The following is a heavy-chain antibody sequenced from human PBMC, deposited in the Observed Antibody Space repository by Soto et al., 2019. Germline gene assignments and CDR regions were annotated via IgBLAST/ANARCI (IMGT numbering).Heavy chain of an antibody. CDR2: IYYSGST. Sequence: SETLSLTCTVSGGSISSSSYYWGWIRQPPGKGLEWIGSIYYSGSTYYNPSLKSRVTISVDTSKNQFSLKLSSVTAADTAVYYCARYLGYCSSTSCYPPEIFAYWGQGTLVPVSS. V-gene: IGHV4-39*01. CDR3: ARYLGYCSSTSCYPPEIFAY. J-gene: IGHJ4*02. D-gene: IGHD2-2*01. CDR1: GGSISSSSYY.